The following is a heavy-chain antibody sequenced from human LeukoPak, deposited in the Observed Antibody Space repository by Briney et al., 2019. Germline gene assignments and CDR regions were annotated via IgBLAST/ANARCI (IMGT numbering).Heavy chain of an antibody. CDR2: IYYSGST. J-gene: IGHJ4*02. V-gene: IGHV4-39*07. CDR3: ARENTAMASGYFDY. Sequence: SETLSLTCTVSGGSISSSSYYWGWIRQPPGKGLEWIGSIYYSGSTYYNPSLKSRVTISVDTSKNQFSLKLSSVTAADTAVYYCARENTAMASGYFDYWGQGTLVTVSS. D-gene: IGHD5-18*01. CDR1: GGSISSSSYY.